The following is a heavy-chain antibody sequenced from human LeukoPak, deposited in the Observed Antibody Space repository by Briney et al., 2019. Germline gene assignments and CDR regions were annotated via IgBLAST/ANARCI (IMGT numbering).Heavy chain of an antibody. V-gene: IGHV6-1*01. J-gene: IGHJ3*02. CDR2: TYYRSKWYN. CDR3: VRDSGYGLDAFDI. CDR1: GDSVSSNSAA. Sequence: SQTLSLTCAISGDSVSSNSAAWNWIRQSPSRGLEWLGRTYYRSKWYNDYPVFMKSRITINQDTSKNQFSLQLKSVTPEDTAVYYCVRDSGYGLDAFDIWGQGTKVTVSS. D-gene: IGHD5-12*01.